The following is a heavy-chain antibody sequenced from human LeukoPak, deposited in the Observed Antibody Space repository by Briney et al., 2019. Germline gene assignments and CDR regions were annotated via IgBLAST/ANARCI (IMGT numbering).Heavy chain of an antibody. J-gene: IGHJ6*03. CDR1: GDSITSGGYS. CDR2: IYDRGIA. V-gene: IGHV4-30-4*07. CDR3: ARRGGDMPARGFMDV. D-gene: IGHD3-16*01. Sequence: PSETLSLTCGVSGDSITSGGYSWSWIRQPPGKGLEWVGYIYDRGIAFYNPSLKSRVTMSVDTSKNHFFLDLRSVTAADTAVYYCARRGGDMPARGFMDVWGKGTTVTVSS.